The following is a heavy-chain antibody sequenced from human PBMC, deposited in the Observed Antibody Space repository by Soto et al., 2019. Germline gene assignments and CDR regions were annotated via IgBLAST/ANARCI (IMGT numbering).Heavy chain of an antibody. V-gene: IGHV1-3*04. CDR2: INTSNGHT. J-gene: IGHJ6*01. D-gene: IGHD3-10*01. CDR3: TREGLAVYGSRQNSSEYALYV. Sequence: QAQFVQTGSEVRKPGASVQLSCKASGSSLTSYPVHWARQAPGQRRAWMGWINTSNGHTKYSENFQGRVIMTWDTSTSRAYMDLRCLSSEDTALLYCTREGLAVYGSRQNSSEYALYVWGQGNTVIVSS. CDR1: GSSLTSYP.